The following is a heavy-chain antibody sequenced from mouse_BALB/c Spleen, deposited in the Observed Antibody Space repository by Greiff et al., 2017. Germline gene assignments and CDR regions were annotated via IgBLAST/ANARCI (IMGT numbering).Heavy chain of an antibody. CDR3: ARGGRYKDY. J-gene: IGHJ2*01. Sequence: VQLKQSGPGLVKPSQSLSLTCTVTGYSITSDYAWNWIRQFPGNKLEWMGYISYSGSTSYNPSLKSRISITRDTSKNQFFLQLNSVTTEDTATYYCARGGRYKDYWGQGTTLTVSS. D-gene: IGHD2-14*01. V-gene: IGHV3-2*02. CDR2: ISYSGST. CDR1: GYSITSDYA.